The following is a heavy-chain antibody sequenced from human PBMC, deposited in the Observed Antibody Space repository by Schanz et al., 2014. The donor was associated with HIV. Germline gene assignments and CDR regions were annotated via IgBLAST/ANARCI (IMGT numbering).Heavy chain of an antibody. V-gene: IGHV3-33*08. Sequence: VQLVESGGGLVQRGGSLRLSCAASGFTFSTYGMNWVRQAPGKGLEWVAVIWYDGTNIDYADSVKGRFTVSRDNSKNMLYLQMNSLRAEDTAVYYCAREYYSRNWNWFDPWGQGTLVTVSS. CDR3: AREYYSRNWNWFDP. J-gene: IGHJ5*02. CDR2: IWYDGTNI. CDR1: GFTFSTYG. D-gene: IGHD6-13*01.